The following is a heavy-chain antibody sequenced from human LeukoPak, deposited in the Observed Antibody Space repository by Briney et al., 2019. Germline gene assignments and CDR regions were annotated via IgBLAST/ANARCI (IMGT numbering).Heavy chain of an antibody. J-gene: IGHJ4*02. CDR1: GGSISSYY. Sequence: SETLSLTCTVSGGSISSYYWGWIRQPPGKGLEWIGSIYHSGSTYYNPSLKSRVTISVDTSKNQFSLKLSSVTAADTAVYYCARAPPMVRGVSYYFDYWGQGTLVTVSS. CDR3: ARAPPMVRGVSYYFDY. D-gene: IGHD3-10*01. CDR2: IYHSGST. V-gene: IGHV4-38-2*02.